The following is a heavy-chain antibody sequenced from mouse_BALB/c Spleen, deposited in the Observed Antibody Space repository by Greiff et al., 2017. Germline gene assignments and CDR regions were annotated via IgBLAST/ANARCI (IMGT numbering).Heavy chain of an antibody. D-gene: IGHD2-1*01. Sequence: VKLQQSGPQLVRPGASVKISCKASGYSFTSYWMHWVKQRPGQGLEWIGMIDPSDSETRLNQKFKDKATLTVDKSSSTAYMQLSSPTSEDSAVYYCARNYFAYWGQGTLVTVSA. V-gene: IGHV1S126*01. J-gene: IGHJ3*01. CDR3: ARNYFAY. CDR1: GYSFTSYW. CDR2: IDPSDSET.